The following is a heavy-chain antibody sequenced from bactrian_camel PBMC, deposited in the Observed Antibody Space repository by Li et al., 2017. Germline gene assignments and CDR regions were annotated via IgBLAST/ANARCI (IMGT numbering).Heavy chain of an antibody. V-gene: IGHV3S57*01. CDR3: AANPFWTYGAICSYTRPADFGY. CDR1: RRTYSTFC. D-gene: IGHD2*01. CDR2: IDSRGGT. J-gene: IGHJ6*01. Sequence: QLVESGGGSVQAGGSLSVSCTVSRRTYSTFCMGWFRQAPGKEREGIAVIDSRGGTAYADSATGRFTISQDNAKNTLYLQMNSLKPEDTAMYYCAANPFWTYGAICSYTRPADFGYWGQGTQVTVS.